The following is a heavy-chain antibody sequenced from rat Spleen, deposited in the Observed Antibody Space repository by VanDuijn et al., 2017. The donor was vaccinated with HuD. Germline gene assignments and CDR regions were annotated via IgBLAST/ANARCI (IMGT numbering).Heavy chain of an antibody. CDR1: GITFNNYW. D-gene: IGHD4-3*01. CDR2: ISNTGDT. J-gene: IGHJ3*01. V-gene: IGHV5-31*01. CDR3: ARQDTSGYSNWFAY. Sequence: EVQLVESGGGLVQPGRSLKLSCVASGITFNNYWMTWIRQAPGKGLEWVASISNTGDTFYPDSVKGRFSISRDDAKSTIYLYMNSLRSEDTATYYCARQDTSGYSNWFAYWGQGTLVTVSS.